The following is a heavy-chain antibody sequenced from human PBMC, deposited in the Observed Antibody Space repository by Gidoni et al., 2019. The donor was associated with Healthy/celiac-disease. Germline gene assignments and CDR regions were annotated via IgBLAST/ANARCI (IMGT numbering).Heavy chain of an antibody. CDR1: GFTFSGSA. CDR2: IRSKANSYAT. CDR3: TRRPFDY. J-gene: IGHJ4*02. Sequence: EVQLVESGGGLVQHGGSLKLSGAASGFTFSGSAMHWVRQASGKGLEWVGRIRSKANSYATAYAASVKGRFTISRDDSKNTAYLQMNSLKTEDTAVYYCTRRPFDYWGQGTLVTVSS. V-gene: IGHV3-73*02.